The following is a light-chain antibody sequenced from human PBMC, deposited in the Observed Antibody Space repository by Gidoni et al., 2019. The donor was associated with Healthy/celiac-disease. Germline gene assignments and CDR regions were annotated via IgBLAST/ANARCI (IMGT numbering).Light chain of an antibody. CDR3: QKYGSSPLT. CDR2: GAS. J-gene: IGKJ4*01. V-gene: IGKV3-20*01. Sequence: EIVLTQSPGTLSFSPGERATISCRASQSVSSSYLSWYQQKPGQAPRLLIYGASSRATGIPDRFSGSGSGTDFTLTISRLEPEDFAVYYCQKYGSSPLTFGGGTKVEIK. CDR1: QSVSSSY.